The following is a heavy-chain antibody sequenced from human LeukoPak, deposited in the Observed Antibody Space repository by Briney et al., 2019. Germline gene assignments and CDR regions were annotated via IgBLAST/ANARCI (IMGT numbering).Heavy chain of an antibody. CDR3: ARASRNCSSTSCYFGYGWDYYMDV. J-gene: IGHJ6*03. V-gene: IGHV4-59*01. Sequence: SETLSLTCTVSGGSISSYYWSWIRQPPGKGLEWIGYTYYSGSTNYNPSLKSRVTISVDTSKNQFSLKLSSVTAADTAVYYCARASRNCSSTSCYFGYGWDYYMDVWGKGTTVTISS. CDR2: TYYSGST. CDR1: GGSISSYY. D-gene: IGHD2-2*01.